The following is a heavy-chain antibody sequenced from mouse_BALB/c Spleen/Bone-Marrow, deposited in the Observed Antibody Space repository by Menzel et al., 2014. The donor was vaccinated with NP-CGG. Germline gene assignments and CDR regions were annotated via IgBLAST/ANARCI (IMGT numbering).Heavy chain of an antibody. CDR1: GFSFSNYG. D-gene: IGHD2-4*01. CDR3: ARHAYYDQTEVSFVY. V-gene: IGHV5-9-2*01. Sequence: EVQLVESGGGLVKSGGSLKLSCAASGFSFSNYGMSWVRQTPEKRLEWVATISGDGRYTFYSDSVRGRFPISRDNAKYNLYLQLSSLRSADTALYYCARHAYYDQTEVSFVYWGQGTLVTVSA. CDR2: ISGDGRYT. J-gene: IGHJ3*01.